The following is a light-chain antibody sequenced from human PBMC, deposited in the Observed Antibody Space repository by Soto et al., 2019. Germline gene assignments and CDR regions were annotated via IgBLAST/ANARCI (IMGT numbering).Light chain of an antibody. V-gene: IGKV3-20*01. Sequence: EIVLTQSPGTLSLSPGERATLSCRASQSVSNNYLAWYQQKPGQAPRLLIYGASSRATGIPDRFSGSGSGTDFTLTTSRLEPEDFAVFYCHQCDSSPWTFGQGTKVDIK. J-gene: IGKJ1*01. CDR3: HQCDSSPWT. CDR2: GAS. CDR1: QSVSNNY.